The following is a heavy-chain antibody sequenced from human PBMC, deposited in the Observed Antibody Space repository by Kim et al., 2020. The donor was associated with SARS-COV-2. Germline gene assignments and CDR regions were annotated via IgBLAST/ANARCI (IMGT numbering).Heavy chain of an antibody. D-gene: IGHD5-12*01. J-gene: IGHJ6*02. V-gene: IGHV3-21*01. CDR2: ISSSSSYI. CDR1: GFTFSSYS. Sequence: GGSLRLSCAASGFTFSSYSMNWVRQAPGKGLEWVSSISSSSSYIYYADSVKGRFTISRDNTKNSLYLQMNSLRAEDTAVYYCARVGGYSGYDDYYYYYGMDVWGQGATVTVSS. CDR3: ARVGGYSGYDDYYYYYGMDV.